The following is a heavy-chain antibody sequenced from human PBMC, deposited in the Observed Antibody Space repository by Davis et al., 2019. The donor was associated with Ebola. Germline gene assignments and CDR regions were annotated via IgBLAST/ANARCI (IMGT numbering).Heavy chain of an antibody. CDR3: AREGGRVSRDYHV. J-gene: IGHJ6*02. V-gene: IGHV3-74*01. D-gene: IGHD2-21*01. Sequence: GESLKISCAASGFTFSSFWMSWVRQAPGKGLVWVSRINSDGSSTSYADSVKGRFTISRDNAKNTLYLQMNSLRAEDTAVYYCAREGGRVSRDYHVWGQGTTVTVSS. CDR1: GFTFSSFW. CDR2: INSDGSST.